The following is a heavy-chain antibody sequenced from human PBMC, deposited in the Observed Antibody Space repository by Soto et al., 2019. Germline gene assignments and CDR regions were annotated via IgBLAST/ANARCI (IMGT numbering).Heavy chain of an antibody. CDR3: ARPYGDYVSPFYYFAY. V-gene: IGHV1-3*01. J-gene: IGHJ4*02. Sequence: QVQLVQSGAEVKKPGASVKVSCKASGYTFTSYAMHWVRQAPGQRLEWMGWINAGNGNTKYSQKFQGRVTITRDTSASTAYMELSSLRSEDTAVYYCARPYGDYVSPFYYFAYWGQGTLVTVSS. CDR1: GYTFTSYA. CDR2: INAGNGNT. D-gene: IGHD4-17*01.